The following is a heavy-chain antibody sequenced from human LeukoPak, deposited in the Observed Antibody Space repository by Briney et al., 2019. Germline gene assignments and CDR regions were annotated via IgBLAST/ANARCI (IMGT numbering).Heavy chain of an antibody. J-gene: IGHJ4*02. CDR2: IYYSGST. V-gene: IGHV4-59*01. CDR1: GGSISSYY. D-gene: IGHD4/OR15-4a*01. CDR3: ARGDYDAYFDY. Sequence: SGTLSLTCTVSGGSISSYYWSWIRQPPGKGLEWIGYIYYSGSTNYNPSLKSRVTISVDTSKNQFSLKLSSVTAADTAVYYCARGDYDAYFDYWGQGTPVTVSS.